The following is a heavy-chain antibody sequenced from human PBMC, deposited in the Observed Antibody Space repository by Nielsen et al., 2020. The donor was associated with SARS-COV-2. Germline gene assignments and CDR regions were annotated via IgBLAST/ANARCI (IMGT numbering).Heavy chain of an antibody. J-gene: IGHJ5*02. CDR2: INSDGRTT. V-gene: IGHV3-74*01. D-gene: IGHD5/OR15-5a*01. Sequence: GGSLRLSCAASGSTFGSSWMHWVRQAPGKGLVWVSRINSDGRTTTYADSVKGRFTISRDNAKNTLYLQMNSLRAEDTAVYYCARAKFYDSGVDPWGQGTLVTVSS. CDR3: ARAKFYDSGVDP. CDR1: GSTFGSSW.